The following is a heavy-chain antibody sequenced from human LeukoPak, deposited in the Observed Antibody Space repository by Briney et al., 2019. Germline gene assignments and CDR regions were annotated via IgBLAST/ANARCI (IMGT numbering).Heavy chain of an antibody. CDR3: ARTVLDWFTRNAFDI. Sequence: GGSLRLSCAASGFTFSSYAMSWVRQAPGKGLEWVAVISYDGSNKYYADSVKGRFTISRDNSKNTLYLQMNSLRAEDTAVYYCARTVLDWFTRNAFDIWGQGTMVTVSS. CDR1: GFTFSSYA. CDR2: ISYDGSNK. J-gene: IGHJ3*02. V-gene: IGHV3-30-3*01. D-gene: IGHD3-9*01.